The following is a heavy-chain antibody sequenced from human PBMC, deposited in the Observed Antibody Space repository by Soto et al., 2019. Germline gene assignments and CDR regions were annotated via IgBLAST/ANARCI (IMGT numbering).Heavy chain of an antibody. D-gene: IGHD5-12*01. CDR3: STPPLWYGYNPL. CDR1: GFTFSSYA. V-gene: IGHV3-23*01. CDR2: ISGSGGST. J-gene: IGHJ6*04. Sequence: GGSLRLSCAASGFTFSSYAMSWVRQAPGKGLEWVSAISGSGGSTYYADSVKGRFTISRDNSKNTLYLQMNSLRAEDTAVYYSSTPPLWYGYNPLWGKGTMVTVSS.